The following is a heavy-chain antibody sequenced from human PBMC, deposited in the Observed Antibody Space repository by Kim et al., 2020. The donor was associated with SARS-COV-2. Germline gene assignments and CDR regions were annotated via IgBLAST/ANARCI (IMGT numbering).Heavy chain of an antibody. CDR2: ST. CDR3: AKIQRGSQTY. J-gene: IGHJ4*02. V-gene: IGHV3-23*01. Sequence: STYYADSVKGRFTISRDNSKNTLYLQMNSLRAEDTAVYYCAKIQRGSQTYWGQGTLVTVSS.